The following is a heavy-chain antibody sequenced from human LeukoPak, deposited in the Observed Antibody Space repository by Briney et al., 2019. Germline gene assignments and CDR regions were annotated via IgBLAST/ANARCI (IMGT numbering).Heavy chain of an antibody. CDR1: GGTFSSYA. CDR3: ARRSSSSGWSDFDY. Sequence: GASVKVSCKVSGGTFSSYAISWVRQAPGQGLEWMGIIYPGDSDTRYSPSFQGQVTISADKSISTAYLQWSSLKASDTAMYYCARRSSSSGWSDFDYWGQGTLVTVSS. CDR2: IYPGDSDT. J-gene: IGHJ4*02. V-gene: IGHV5-51*01. D-gene: IGHD6-19*01.